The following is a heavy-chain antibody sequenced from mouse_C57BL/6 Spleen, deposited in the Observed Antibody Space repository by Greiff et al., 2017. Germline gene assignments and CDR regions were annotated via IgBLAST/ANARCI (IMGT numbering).Heavy chain of an antibody. CDR3: ARGQGSSYDYYAMDY. CDR1: GFTFSDYY. J-gene: IGHJ4*01. CDR2: INYDGSST. V-gene: IGHV5-16*01. Sequence: EVQVVESEGGLVQPGSSMTLSCTASGFTFSDYYMAWVRQVPENGLEWVANINYDGSSTYYLDSLKSRFIISRDNAKNILYLQMSSLKSEATDTYDCARGQGSSYDYYAMDYWGQGTSVTVSS. D-gene: IGHD1-1*01.